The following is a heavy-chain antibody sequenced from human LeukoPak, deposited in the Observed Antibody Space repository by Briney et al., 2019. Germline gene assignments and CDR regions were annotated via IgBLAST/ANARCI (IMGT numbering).Heavy chain of an antibody. CDR2: FYDSGNT. Sequence: SETLSLTCTVSGYSISSGYYWGWIRPPPGKGLEWIGSFYDSGNTYYNPSLKSRVTISVDTSKNQFSLKLSSVTAADTAVYYCASPAMAFIDQGRYNYYYYMDVWGKGTTVTVSS. D-gene: IGHD5-18*01. CDR3: ASPAMAFIDQGRYNYYYYMDV. CDR1: GYSISSGYY. J-gene: IGHJ6*03. V-gene: IGHV4-38-2*02.